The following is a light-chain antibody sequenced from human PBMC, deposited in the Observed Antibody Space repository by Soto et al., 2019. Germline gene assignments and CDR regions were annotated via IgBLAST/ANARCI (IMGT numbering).Light chain of an antibody. CDR3: AAWDDSLKDG. CDR1: SSNIGSNT. V-gene: IGLV1-44*01. Sequence: QSVLTQPPSASGTPGQRVTISCSGSSSNIGSNTVNWYQQLPGTAPKLLIYRDNQRASGVPDRFSGSKSGTSASLASSGVQSEDVADYYCAAWDDSLKDGFGTGSKLTVL. CDR2: RDN. J-gene: IGLJ1*01.